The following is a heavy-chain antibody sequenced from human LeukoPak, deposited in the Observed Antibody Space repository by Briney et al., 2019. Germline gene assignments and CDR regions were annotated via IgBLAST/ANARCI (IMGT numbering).Heavy chain of an antibody. CDR3: ARDMGWQQFDQ. J-gene: IGHJ4*02. CDR2: VSYDGINK. V-gene: IGHV3-30*03. D-gene: IGHD5-24*01. CDR1: GFTFSSYG. Sequence: GGSLRLSYAASGFTFSSYGMHWVRQAPGKGLERVALVSYDGINKYYADSVKGRFTISRDNSKNTLYLQMNSLTVEDTAVYYCARDMGWQQFDQWGQGTLVTVSS.